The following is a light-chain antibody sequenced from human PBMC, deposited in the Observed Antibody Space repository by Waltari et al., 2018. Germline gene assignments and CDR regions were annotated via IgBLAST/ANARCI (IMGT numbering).Light chain of an antibody. CDR3: SSYTSSSTLD. J-gene: IGLJ1*01. Sequence: QSALTQPASVSGSPGQSITISFTGTSSYVGGYDYVSWYQQHPGKAPKLMIYDVSNRPSGVSNRFSGSKSGNTASLTISGLQAEDEADYYCSSYTSSSTLDFGSGTKVTVL. V-gene: IGLV2-14*03. CDR2: DVS. CDR1: SSYVGGYDY.